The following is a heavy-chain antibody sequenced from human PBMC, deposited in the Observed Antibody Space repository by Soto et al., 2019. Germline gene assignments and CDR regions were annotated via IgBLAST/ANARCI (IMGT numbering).Heavy chain of an antibody. Sequence: ASVKVSCKASGYTFTSYAMHWVRQAPGQRLEWMGWINAGNGNTKYSQKFQGRVTITRDTSASTAYMELSSLRSEDTAVYYCARNLMDYDILTGYPITYYYYYGMDVWGQGTTVTVSS. V-gene: IGHV1-3*01. J-gene: IGHJ6*02. CDR3: ARNLMDYDILTGYPITYYYYYGMDV. D-gene: IGHD3-9*01. CDR1: GYTFTSYA. CDR2: INAGNGNT.